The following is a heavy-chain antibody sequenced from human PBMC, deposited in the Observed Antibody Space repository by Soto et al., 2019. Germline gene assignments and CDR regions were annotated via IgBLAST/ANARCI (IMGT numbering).Heavy chain of an antibody. CDR2: INPNSGGT. V-gene: IGHV1-2*02. CDR3: ARERSSSWEYYYYYGMDV. Sequence: SVKVSCKASGYTFTGYYMHWVRQAPGQGLEWMGWINPNSGGTNYAQKFQGRVTMTRDTSISTAYMELSRLRSDDTAVYYCARERSSSWEYYYYYGMDVWGQGTTVTVSS. D-gene: IGHD6-13*01. CDR1: GYTFTGYY. J-gene: IGHJ6*02.